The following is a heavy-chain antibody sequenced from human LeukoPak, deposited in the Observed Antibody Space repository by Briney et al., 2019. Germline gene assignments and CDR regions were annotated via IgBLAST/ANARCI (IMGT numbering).Heavy chain of an antibody. CDR1: GLTFINFG. D-gene: IGHD3-3*01. J-gene: IGHJ3*02. CDR2: ISASAVIT. V-gene: IGHV3-23*01. Sequence: GGSLRLSCAAPGLTFINFGMTWVRQAPGKGLEWVSAISASAVITFYADSVKGRFTISRDNSKNTLYLQMNSLRAEDTALYYCAKSRLSGINDAFDIWGQGTMVTVSS. CDR3: AKSRLSGINDAFDI.